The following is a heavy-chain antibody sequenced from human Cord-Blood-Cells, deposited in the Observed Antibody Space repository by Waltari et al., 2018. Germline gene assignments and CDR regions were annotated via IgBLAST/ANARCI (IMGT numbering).Heavy chain of an antibody. CDR3: ARGSEIYYDSSGYFRYYYGMDV. CDR2: INSIFGTA. D-gene: IGHD3-22*01. Sequence: QVQLVQSGAEVKKPGSSVKVSCKASGGTFSSYAISWVRQAPGQGLEWMGGINSIFGTANYAQKVSGRVTITANEATNTAYMELSSLRSEDTAVYYCARGSEIYYDSSGYFRYYYGMDVWGQGTTVTVSS. CDR1: GGTFSSYA. J-gene: IGHJ6*02. V-gene: IGHV1-69*01.